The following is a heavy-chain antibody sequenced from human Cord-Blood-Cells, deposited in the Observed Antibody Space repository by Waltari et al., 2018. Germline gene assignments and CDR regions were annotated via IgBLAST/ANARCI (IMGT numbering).Heavy chain of an antibody. D-gene: IGHD6-6*01. CDR2: IYSGGST. V-gene: IGHV3-53*01. Sequence: EVQLVESGGGLIQPGGSLRLSCAASGFTVRSNSMSWVRQAPGKGLEWVSVIYSGGSTYYADSVKGRFTISRDNSKNTLYLQMNSLRAEDTAVYYCARAPYSSSFAFDIWGQGTMVTVSS. J-gene: IGHJ3*02. CDR1: GFTVRSNS. CDR3: ARAPYSSSFAFDI.